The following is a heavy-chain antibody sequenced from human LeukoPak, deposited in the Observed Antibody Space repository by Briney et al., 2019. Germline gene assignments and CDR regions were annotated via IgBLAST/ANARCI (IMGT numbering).Heavy chain of an antibody. J-gene: IGHJ4*02. CDR3: ARSRLTSFDY. CDR2: ISSTLYST. V-gene: IGHV3-48*01. Sequence: GGSLRLSCAASGFTFSRYNMVWVRQAPGKGLEWISYISSTLYSTFCTDSVKGRFTISRDSAKNSLFLQMNGLRAEDTAVYYCARSRLTSFDYWGQGTLVAVSS. CDR1: GFTFSRYN.